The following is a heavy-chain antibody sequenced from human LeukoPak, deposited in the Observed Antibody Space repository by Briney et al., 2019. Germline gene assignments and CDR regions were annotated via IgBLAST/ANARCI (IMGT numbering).Heavy chain of an antibody. V-gene: IGHV3-53*01. CDR1: GFTFSSYW. Sequence: GGSLRLSCAASGFTFSSYWMSWVRQAPGKGLEWVSVIYSGGSTYYADSVKGRFTISRDNSKNTLYLQMNSLRAEDTAVYYCARDPSQAFWFDPWGQGTLVTVSS. CDR2: IYSGGST. CDR3: ARDPSQAFWFDP. J-gene: IGHJ5*02.